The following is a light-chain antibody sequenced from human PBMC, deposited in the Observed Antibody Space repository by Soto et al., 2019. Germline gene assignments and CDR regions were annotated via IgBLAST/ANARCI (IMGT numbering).Light chain of an antibody. J-gene: IGKJ4*01. CDR1: QSFSTC. V-gene: IGKV1-5*01. Sequence: DIHMTQSPSTLSASVGDRVTITCRASQSFSTCLAWYQQKPGKAPNLLIYNTSNLESGVPSRFRGSGSGTEFTLTISRLQPDDFATYYCQQYNSNPLTFGQGTKVEIK. CDR2: NTS. CDR3: QQYNSNPLT.